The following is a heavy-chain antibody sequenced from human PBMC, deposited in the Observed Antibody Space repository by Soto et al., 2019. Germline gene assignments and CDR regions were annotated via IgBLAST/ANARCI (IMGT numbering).Heavy chain of an antibody. V-gene: IGHV4-39*01. CDR2: IYYRGNA. CDR3: ARLEGLATISYYFDF. Sequence: PSETLSLTCSVSDDSINSAKYYWGWIRQPPGKGLEWIGSIYYRGNAYYNPSLQTPVTISLDKSKSQCSLKLNSVSAAGSAVYFCARLEGLATISYYFDFWGPGALVTVSS. D-gene: IGHD3-9*01. CDR1: DDSINSAKYY. J-gene: IGHJ4*02.